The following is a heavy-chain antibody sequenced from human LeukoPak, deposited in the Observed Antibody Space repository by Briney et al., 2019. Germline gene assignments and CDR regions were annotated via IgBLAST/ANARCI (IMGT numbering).Heavy chain of an antibody. V-gene: IGHV4-39*07. CDR2: INHSGST. Sequence: PSETLSLTCTVSGGSISSGSYYWSWIRQPPGKGLEWIGEINHSGSTNYNPSLKSRVTISVDTSKNQFSLKLSSVTAADTAVYYCARLLARYFDWSRLYYFDYWGQGTLVTVSS. D-gene: IGHD3-9*01. J-gene: IGHJ4*02. CDR1: GGSISSGSYY. CDR3: ARLLARYFDWSRLYYFDY.